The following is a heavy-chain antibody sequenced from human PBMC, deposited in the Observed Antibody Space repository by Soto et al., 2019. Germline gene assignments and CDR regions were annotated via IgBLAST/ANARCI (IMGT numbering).Heavy chain of an antibody. CDR2: IIPIFGTA. J-gene: IGHJ2*01. Sequence: QVQLVQSGAEVKKPGSSVKVSCKASGGTFSSYAISWVRQAPGQGLEWMGGIIPIFGTANYAQKFQGRVTITADESTSTAYLELGRLRSEDPGVYCCARDRRGYGYGYGRGYFDLWGRGTLVTVSS. V-gene: IGHV1-69*12. CDR3: ARDRRGYGYGYGRGYFDL. CDR1: GGTFSSYA. D-gene: IGHD5-18*01.